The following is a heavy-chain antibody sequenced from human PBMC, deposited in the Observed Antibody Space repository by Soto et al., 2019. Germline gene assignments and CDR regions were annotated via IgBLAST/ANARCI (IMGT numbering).Heavy chain of an antibody. D-gene: IGHD2-2*01. CDR2: INSDGSST. Sequence: GGSLRLSCAASGFTFSSYWMHWVRQAPGKGLVWVSRINSDGSSTSYADSVKGRFTISRDNAKNTLYLQMNSLRAEDTAVYYCATGIPAAMPAVTWGQGTLVTVSS. CDR3: ATGIPAAMPAVT. V-gene: IGHV3-74*01. CDR1: GFTFSSYW. J-gene: IGHJ5*02.